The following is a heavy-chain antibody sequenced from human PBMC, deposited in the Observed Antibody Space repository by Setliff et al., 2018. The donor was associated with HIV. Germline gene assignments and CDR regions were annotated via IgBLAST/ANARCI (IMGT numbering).Heavy chain of an antibody. CDR2: IYTSGST. CDR1: GGSVSSGSYY. D-gene: IGHD3-3*01. Sequence: SETLSLTCTVSGGSVSSGSYYWSWIRQPAGKGLEWIGHIYTSGSTNYNPSLKSRVTISVDTSKNQFSLKLSSVTAADTAVYYCARDLRITLFGGDVYYYYGMDVWGQGTTVTSP. V-gene: IGHV4-61*10. CDR3: ARDLRITLFGGDVYYYYGMDV. J-gene: IGHJ6*02.